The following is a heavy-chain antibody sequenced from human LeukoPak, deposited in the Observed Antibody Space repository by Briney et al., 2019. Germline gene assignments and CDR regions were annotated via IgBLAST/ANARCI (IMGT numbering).Heavy chain of an antibody. CDR3: ARGRSWNYVGNCYYYYMDV. Sequence: ASVKVSCKASGYTFTSYDINWVRQATGQGLEWTGWMNPNSGNTGYAQKFQGRVTMTRNTSISTAYMELSSLRSEDTAVYYCARGRSWNYVGNCYYYYMDVWGKGTTVTVSS. V-gene: IGHV1-8*01. CDR2: MNPNSGNT. D-gene: IGHD1-7*01. J-gene: IGHJ6*03. CDR1: GYTFTSYD.